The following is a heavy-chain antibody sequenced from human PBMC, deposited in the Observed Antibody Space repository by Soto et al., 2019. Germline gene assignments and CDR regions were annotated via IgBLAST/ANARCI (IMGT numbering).Heavy chain of an antibody. V-gene: IGHV1-18*01. CDR1: GYTFTSYG. Sequence: QVQLVQSGAEVKKPGASVKVSCKASGYTFTSYGISWVRQAPGQGLEWMGWISAYNGNTNYAQKLQGRVTMTTDTSTSTAHMELRSLRADDTAVYYCAREDYHWYSSSWPHTNWFDPWGQGTLVTVSS. J-gene: IGHJ5*02. CDR3: AREDYHWYSSSWPHTNWFDP. D-gene: IGHD6-13*01. CDR2: ISAYNGNT.